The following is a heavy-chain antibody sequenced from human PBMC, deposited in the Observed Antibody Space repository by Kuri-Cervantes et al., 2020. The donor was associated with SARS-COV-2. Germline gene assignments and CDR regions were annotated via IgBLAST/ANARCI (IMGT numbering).Heavy chain of an antibody. CDR1: GFSFSMYW. V-gene: IGHV3-7*01. CDR2: IKKDGSEK. J-gene: IGHJ3*02. D-gene: IGHD6-19*01. Sequence: GESLKISCAASGFSFSMYWMSWVRQAPGKGLEWVANIKKDGSEKYYVDSAKGRFTISRDNAKNSLYLQMNSLRAEDTAVYYCAREQWLELDAFDIWGQGTMVTDSS. CDR3: AREQWLELDAFDI.